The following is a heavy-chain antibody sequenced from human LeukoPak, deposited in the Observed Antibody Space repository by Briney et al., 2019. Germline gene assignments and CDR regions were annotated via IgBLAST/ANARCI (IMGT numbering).Heavy chain of an antibody. J-gene: IGHJ5*02. Sequence: SETLSLTCTVSGGSISSSSYYWGWIRQPPGKGLEWIGSVYYSGSTYYNPSLKSRVTISVDTSKNQFSLNLTSVTAADTAVYYCARFTPQGYGWGGYNRFDPWGQGTLVTVSS. CDR2: VYYSGST. CDR3: ARFTPQGYGWGGYNRFDP. CDR1: GGSISSSSYY. V-gene: IGHV4-39*07. D-gene: IGHD3-16*01.